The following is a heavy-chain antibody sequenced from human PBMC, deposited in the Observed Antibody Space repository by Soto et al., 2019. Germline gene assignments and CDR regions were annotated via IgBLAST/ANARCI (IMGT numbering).Heavy chain of an antibody. CDR3: ARSRRDIVVVPAAEPFFDY. V-gene: IGHV4-59*08. Sequence: SETLSLTCTVSGGSISSYYWSWIRQPPGKGLEWIGYIYYSGSTNYNPSLKSRVTISVDTSKNQFSLKLSSVTAADTAVYYCARSRRDIVVVPAAEPFFDYWGQGTLVTV. CDR2: IYYSGST. CDR1: GGSISSYY. J-gene: IGHJ4*02. D-gene: IGHD2-2*01.